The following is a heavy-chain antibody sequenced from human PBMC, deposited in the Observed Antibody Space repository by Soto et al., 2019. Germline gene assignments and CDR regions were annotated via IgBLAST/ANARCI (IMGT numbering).Heavy chain of an antibody. CDR2: ISYDGSNK. D-gene: IGHD3-22*01. CDR1: GFTFSSYA. Sequence: HPGGSLRLSCAASGFTFSSYAMHWVRQAPGKGLEWVAVISYDGSNKYYADSVKGRFTISRDNSKNTLYLQMNSLRAEDTAVYYCARARGFEMIVVVISYYFDYWGQGTLVTVSS. CDR3: ARARGFEMIVVVISYYFDY. V-gene: IGHV3-30-3*01. J-gene: IGHJ4*02.